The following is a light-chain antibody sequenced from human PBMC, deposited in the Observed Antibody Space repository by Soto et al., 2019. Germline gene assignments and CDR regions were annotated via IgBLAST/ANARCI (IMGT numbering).Light chain of an antibody. CDR2: AAS. Sequence: DIQLTQSPAFLSASVGDRVTITCRASQGINNYLTWYQQKPGRAPKLLIYAASTLQSGVPSRFSGFGSGPKFTLTTTGLQHEDFPTNYCQQVNSYTLNFGGATSVDIX. J-gene: IGKJ4*01. V-gene: IGKV1-9*01. CDR3: QQVNSYTLN. CDR1: QGINNY.